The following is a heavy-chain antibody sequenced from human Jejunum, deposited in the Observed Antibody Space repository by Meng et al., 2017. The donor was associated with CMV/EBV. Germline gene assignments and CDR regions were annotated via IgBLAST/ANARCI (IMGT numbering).Heavy chain of an antibody. CDR3: VRDGRGFDS. V-gene: IGHV3-20*04. CDR2: INWNGIT. CDR1: GFNFEDYG. Sequence: LCCAAVGFNFEDYGMSWVRQVPGKGLEWVSNINWNGITAYADSVKGRFTISRDNAKNSVNLQMNSLRAEDTALYYCVRDGRGFDSWGQGTLGTVSS. J-gene: IGHJ4*02.